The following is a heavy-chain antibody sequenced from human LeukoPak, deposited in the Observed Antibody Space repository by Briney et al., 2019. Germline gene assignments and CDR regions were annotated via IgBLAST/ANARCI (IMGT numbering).Heavy chain of an antibody. CDR3: AKDPYSNYDYYYYGMDV. D-gene: IGHD4-11*01. CDR1: GFTFSSYA. Sequence: GGSLRLSCAASGFTFSSYAMSWVRQAPGKGLEWVSAISGSGGSTYYADSVKGRFTISRDNSKNTLYLQINSLRAEDTAVYYCAKDPYSNYDYYYYGMDVWGKGTTVTVSS. V-gene: IGHV3-23*01. J-gene: IGHJ6*04. CDR2: ISGSGGST.